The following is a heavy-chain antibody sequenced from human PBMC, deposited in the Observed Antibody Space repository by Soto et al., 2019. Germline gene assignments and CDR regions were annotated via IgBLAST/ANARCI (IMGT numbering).Heavy chain of an antibody. J-gene: IGHJ5*02. CDR2: MNANSGKT. CDR3: ARIRGNYYSGGGAYNWFDP. Sequence: QVQLVQSGAEVKKPGASVKVSCKASGYTFTSYDINWVRQATGQGLEWLGWMNANSGKTGYAQKFQGRVTMTRNTSRSTAYMELRGLRSEDTAVYYCARIRGNYYSGGGAYNWFDPWGQGTLVTGS. D-gene: IGHD3-22*01. CDR1: GYTFTSYD. V-gene: IGHV1-8*01.